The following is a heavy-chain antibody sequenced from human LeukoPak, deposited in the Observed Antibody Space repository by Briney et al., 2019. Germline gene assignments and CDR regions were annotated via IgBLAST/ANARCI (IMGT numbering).Heavy chain of an antibody. CDR1: GDSLNSYY. J-gene: IGHJ4*02. Sequence: SETLSLTCTVSGDSLNSYYWSWIRQPPGKGLEWIGHIYYSGSTNYNPSLKSRVTISVDTSKNQFSLKLTSVTAADTAVYYCTKGRIQLGYWGQGTLITVSS. D-gene: IGHD5-18*01. CDR2: IYYSGST. V-gene: IGHV4-59*01. CDR3: TKGRIQLGY.